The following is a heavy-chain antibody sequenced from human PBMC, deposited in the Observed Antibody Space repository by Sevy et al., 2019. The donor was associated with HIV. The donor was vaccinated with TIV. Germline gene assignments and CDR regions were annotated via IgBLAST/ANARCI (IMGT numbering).Heavy chain of an antibody. CDR1: GFSLNSYW. CDR2: IKQDGSVK. D-gene: IGHD6-13*01. Sequence: GGYLRLSCAASGFSLNSYWMSWVRQAPGKGLEWVANIKQDGSVKYYVDSVKGRFTISRDNARNLLYLQMNSLRAEDTALYYCVRDMAADGSFWGQGTLVTVSS. CDR3: VRDMAADGSF. J-gene: IGHJ4*02. V-gene: IGHV3-7*01.